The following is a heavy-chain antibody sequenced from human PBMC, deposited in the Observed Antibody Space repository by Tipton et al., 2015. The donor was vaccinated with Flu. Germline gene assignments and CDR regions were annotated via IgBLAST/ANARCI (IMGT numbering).Heavy chain of an antibody. D-gene: IGHD4-11*01. J-gene: IGHJ4*02. CDR3: VRHGGVGVTIDF. CDR1: GYNFSNYW. Sequence: VQLVQSGAEVKKPGESLKISCKGSGYNFSNYWIGWVRQMPGKGLEWVAIIYPGGSETRYGPSFQGQVTVSADKSITTAYLQWSSLKASDIAVYYCVRHGGVGVTIDFWGQGTLVTVSS. CDR2: IYPGGSET. V-gene: IGHV5-51*01.